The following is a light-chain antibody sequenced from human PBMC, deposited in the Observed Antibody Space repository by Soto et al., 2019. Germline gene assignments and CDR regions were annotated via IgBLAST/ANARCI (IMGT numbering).Light chain of an antibody. CDR2: DAS. V-gene: IGKV3-20*01. CDR3: QQYGSTPLT. J-gene: IGKJ4*01. Sequence: EIVLKQSPDTLSLSPGERATLSCRASQSVRSNYLAWYQQKPGQAPRFLIYDASSRATGIPDRFSGSRSGPDFTLTISRLEAEDFGVYYCQQYGSTPLTFGGGTKVDIK. CDR1: QSVRSNY.